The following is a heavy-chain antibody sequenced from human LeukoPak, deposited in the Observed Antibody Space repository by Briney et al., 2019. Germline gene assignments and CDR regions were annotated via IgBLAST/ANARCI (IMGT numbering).Heavy chain of an antibody. CDR3: ARVSSSWSDYYYYMDV. J-gene: IGHJ6*03. CDR2: ISAYNGNT. V-gene: IGHV1-18*01. Sequence: ASVKVSCKASGYTFTRYGLSWVRQAPGQGLEWMGWISAYNGNTNYAQKLQGRVTMTTDTSTSTAYMELRSLRSDDTAVYYCARVSSSWSDYYYYMDVWGKGTTVTISS. CDR1: GYTFTRYG. D-gene: IGHD6-13*01.